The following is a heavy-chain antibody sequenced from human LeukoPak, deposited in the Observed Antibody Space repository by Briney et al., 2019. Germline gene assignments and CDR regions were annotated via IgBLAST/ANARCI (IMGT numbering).Heavy chain of an antibody. Sequence: PGGSLRLSCAASGFTFSSYAMSWVRQAPGKGLEWVSAISGSGGSTYYADSVKGRFTISRDNARNSLYLRMNSLRAEDTAVYYCARAPSRVAVAGTGGYWGQGTLVTVSS. CDR1: GFTFSSYA. J-gene: IGHJ4*02. CDR2: ISGSGGST. D-gene: IGHD6-19*01. CDR3: ARAPSRVAVAGTGGY. V-gene: IGHV3-23*01.